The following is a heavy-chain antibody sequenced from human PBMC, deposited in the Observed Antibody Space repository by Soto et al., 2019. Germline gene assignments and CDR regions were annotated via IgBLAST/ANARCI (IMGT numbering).Heavy chain of an antibody. CDR2: IYYSGST. V-gene: IGHV4-39*01. Sequence: SETLSLTCTVSGGSISSSSYYWGWIRQPPGKGLERIGSIYYSGSTYYNPSLKSRVTISLDTSKNQLSLKLRSVTAADTAAYYCASLTRRYYDSSGYPIKDVFDIWGQGTMVTVSS. CDR1: GGSISSSSYY. D-gene: IGHD3-22*01. CDR3: ASLTRRYYDSSGYPIKDVFDI. J-gene: IGHJ3*02.